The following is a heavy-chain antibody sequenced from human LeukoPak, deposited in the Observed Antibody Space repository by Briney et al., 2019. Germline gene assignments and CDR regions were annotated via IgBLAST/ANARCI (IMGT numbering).Heavy chain of an antibody. Sequence: ETLSLTCTVSGVSISNHYSSWIRQPPGKGLEWIGYIYYTGNTNYNPSLKSRVTISEDTSKNQVSLKLSSVTAADTAVYYCVRHSRVVAFDYWGQGNLVTVSS. CDR2: IYYTGNT. CDR1: GVSISNHY. J-gene: IGHJ4*02. CDR3: VRHSRVVAFDY. D-gene: IGHD2-15*01. V-gene: IGHV4-59*08.